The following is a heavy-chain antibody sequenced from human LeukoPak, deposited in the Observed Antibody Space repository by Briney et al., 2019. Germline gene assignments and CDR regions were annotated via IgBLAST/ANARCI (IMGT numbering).Heavy chain of an antibody. CDR1: GFTFSDYY. D-gene: IGHD4-17*01. J-gene: IGHJ4*02. V-gene: IGHV3-11*04. CDR2: ISSSGSSI. Sequence: GGSLRLSCAASGFTFSDYYMSWIRQAPGKGLEWVSYISSSGSSIYYADSVKGRFTISRDNARKSLYLQMNRLRAEDTAVYYCERDGYGVFRGGYFDDWGQGTLVTVSS. CDR3: ERDGYGVFRGGYFDD.